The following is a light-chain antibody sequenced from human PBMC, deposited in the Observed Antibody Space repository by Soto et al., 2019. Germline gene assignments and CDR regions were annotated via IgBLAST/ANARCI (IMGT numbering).Light chain of an antibody. CDR3: QQYDSWPFS. CDR2: GAS. V-gene: IGKV3-15*01. Sequence: EIVMTQSPAILSVSPGERATLSCRATQSINNNVAWYQQKPGQAPRLLIYGASTRATGLPARFSGSGSGAQFTLTISSRQSEDFAVYYCQQYDSWPFSFGPGTKVDIK. J-gene: IGKJ3*01. CDR1: QSINNN.